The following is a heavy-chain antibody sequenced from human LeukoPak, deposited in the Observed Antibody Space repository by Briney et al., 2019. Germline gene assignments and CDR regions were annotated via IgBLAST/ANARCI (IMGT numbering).Heavy chain of an antibody. CDR2: INPSGGST. J-gene: IGHJ5*02. Sequence: ASVKVSCKASGYTFTSYGISWVRQAPGQGLEWMGIINPSGGSTSYAQKFQGRVTMTRDTSTSTVYMELSSLRSEDTAVYYCAREVTEVDTAMVIVSGFDPWGQGTLVTVSS. V-gene: IGHV1-46*01. CDR1: GYTFTSYG. CDR3: AREVTEVDTAMVIVSGFDP. D-gene: IGHD5-18*01.